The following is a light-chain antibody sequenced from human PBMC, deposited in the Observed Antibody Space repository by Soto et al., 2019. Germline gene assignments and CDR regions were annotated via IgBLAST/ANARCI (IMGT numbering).Light chain of an antibody. CDR3: QQYYNWPLT. CDR1: QSFSSN. V-gene: IGKV3-15*01. CDR2: GTS. J-gene: IGKJ4*01. Sequence: ELVMTQSRATLSVSPLERSTLSCRASQSFSSNVAWYQQKPGQAPRLLIYGTSTRVTGIPARFSGSGSGTEFTLTISSLQSEDFAVYYCQQYYNWPLTFGGGTKVDIK.